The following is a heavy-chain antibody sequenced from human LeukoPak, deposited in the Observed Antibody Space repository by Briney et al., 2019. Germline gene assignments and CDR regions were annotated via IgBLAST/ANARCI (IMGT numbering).Heavy chain of an antibody. V-gene: IGHV4-34*01. CDR2: INHSGST. CDR1: GGSFSGYY. CDR3: ARGSGIRVRGVISWFDP. J-gene: IGHJ5*02. Sequence: SETLSLTCAVYGGSFSGYYWSWIRQPPGKGLEWIGEINHSGSTNYNPSPKSRVTISVDTSKNQFSLKLSSVTAADTAVYYCARGSGIRVRGVISWFDPWGQGTLVTVSS. D-gene: IGHD3-10*01.